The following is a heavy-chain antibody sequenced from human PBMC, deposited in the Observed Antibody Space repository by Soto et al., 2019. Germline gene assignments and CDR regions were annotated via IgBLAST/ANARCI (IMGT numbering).Heavy chain of an antibody. V-gene: IGHV3-48*02. CDR2: ISSSSSTI. Sequence: PGGSLRLSCAASGFTFSSYSMNWVRQAPGKGLEWVSYISSSSSTIYYADSVKGRFTISRDNAKNSLYLQMNSLRDEDTAVYYCARAPGYCSGGSCYVLHYWGQGTLVTVSS. CDR1: GFTFSSYS. J-gene: IGHJ4*02. CDR3: ARAPGYCSGGSCYVLHY. D-gene: IGHD2-15*01.